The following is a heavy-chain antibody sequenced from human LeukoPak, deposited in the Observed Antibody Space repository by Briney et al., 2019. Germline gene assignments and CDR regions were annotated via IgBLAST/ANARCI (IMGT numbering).Heavy chain of an antibody. Sequence: SETLSLTCTVSGGSISSYYWSWIRQPPGKGLEWIGYIYYSGSTNYNPSLKSRVTISVDTSKNQFSLKLSSVTAADTAVYYCASPYSGWTGEWFDPWGQGTLVTVSS. D-gene: IGHD6-19*01. V-gene: IGHV4-59*01. CDR1: GGSISSYY. CDR2: IYYSGST. CDR3: ASPYSGWTGEWFDP. J-gene: IGHJ5*02.